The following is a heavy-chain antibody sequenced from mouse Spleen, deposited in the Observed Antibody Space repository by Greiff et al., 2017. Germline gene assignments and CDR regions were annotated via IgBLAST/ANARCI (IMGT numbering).Heavy chain of an antibody. V-gene: IGHV3-6*01. CDR1: GYSITSGYY. D-gene: IGHD2-4*01. Sequence: EVQLVESGPGLVKPSQSLSLTCSVTGYSITSGYYWNWIRQFPGNKLEWMGYISYDGSNNYNPSLKNRISITRDTSKNQFFLKLNSVTTEDTATYYCARDTGYYDYDWAFAYWGQGTLVTVSA. J-gene: IGHJ3*01. CDR2: ISYDGSN. CDR3: ARDTGYYDYDWAFAY.